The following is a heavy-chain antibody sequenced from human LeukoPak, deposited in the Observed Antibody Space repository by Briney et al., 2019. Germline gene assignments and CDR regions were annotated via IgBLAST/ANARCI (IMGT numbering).Heavy chain of an antibody. CDR2: INHSGST. V-gene: IGHV4-39*07. Sequence: SETLSLTCTVSGGSISSSSYYWGWIRQPPGKGLEWIGEINHSGSTNYNPSLKSRVTISVDTSKNQFSLKLSSVTAADTAVYYCARLVYGDSERFDYWGQGTLVTVSS. J-gene: IGHJ4*02. D-gene: IGHD4-17*01. CDR1: GGSISSSSYY. CDR3: ARLVYGDSERFDY.